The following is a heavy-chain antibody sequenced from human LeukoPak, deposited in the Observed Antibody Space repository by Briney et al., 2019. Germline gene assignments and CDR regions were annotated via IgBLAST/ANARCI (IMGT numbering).Heavy chain of an antibody. CDR2: INPNSGGT. J-gene: IGHJ4*02. V-gene: IGHV1-2*02. CDR3: ARDKDDFCSGYRDFDY. Sequence: ASVKVSCKASGYTFTGYYMHWVRQAPGQGLEWMGWINPNSGGTNHAQKFQGRVTMTRDTSISTAYMELSRLRSDDTVVYYCARDKDDFCSGYRDFDYWGQGTLVTVSS. CDR1: GYTFTGYY. D-gene: IGHD3-3*01.